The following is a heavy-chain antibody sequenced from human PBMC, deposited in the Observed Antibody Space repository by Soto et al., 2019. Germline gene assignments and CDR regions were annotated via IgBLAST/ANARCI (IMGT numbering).Heavy chain of an antibody. CDR3: AKGADWFDP. J-gene: IGHJ5*02. CDR1: GFTFRIYT. Sequence: PGGSLRLSCSASGFTFRIYTMLWVRQAPGKGLEYVSAISDAGGGSYYADSVKGRFTISRDDPKNTLYLQMSNLRAEDTAVYFCAKGADWFDPWGQGTLVTVSS. CDR2: ISDAGGGS. D-gene: IGHD1-26*01. V-gene: IGHV3-64D*06.